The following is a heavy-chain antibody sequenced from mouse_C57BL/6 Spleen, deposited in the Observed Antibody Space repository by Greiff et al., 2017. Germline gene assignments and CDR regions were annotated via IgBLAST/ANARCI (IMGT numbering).Heavy chain of an antibody. D-gene: IGHD2-5*01. V-gene: IGHV5-17*01. CDR3: ARKGSNYLYYAMDY. Sequence: DVQLVESGGGLVKPGGSLKLSCAASGFTFSDYGMHWVRQAPEKGLAWVAYISTGSSTIYYADTVTGRFTFSKENAKTTVYLQMTSLRSQDTAMYYCARKGSNYLYYAMDYWGQGTSVTVSS. CDR1: GFTFSDYG. J-gene: IGHJ4*01. CDR2: ISTGSSTI.